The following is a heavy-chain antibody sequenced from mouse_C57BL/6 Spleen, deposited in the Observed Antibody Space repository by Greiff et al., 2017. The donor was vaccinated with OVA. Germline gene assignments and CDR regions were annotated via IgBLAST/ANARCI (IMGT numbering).Heavy chain of an antibody. D-gene: IGHD2-5*01. J-gene: IGHJ2*01. CDR2: IWRGGST. V-gene: IGHV2-5*01. CDR3: AKNEGKSYYSNRDY. Sequence: VKLVESGPGLVQPSQSLSITCTVSGFSLTSYGVHWVRQSPGKGLEWLGVIWRGGSTDYNAAFMSRLSITKDNSKSQVFFKMNSLQADDTAIYYCAKNEGKSYYSNRDYWGKGTTLTVSS. CDR1: GFSLTSYG.